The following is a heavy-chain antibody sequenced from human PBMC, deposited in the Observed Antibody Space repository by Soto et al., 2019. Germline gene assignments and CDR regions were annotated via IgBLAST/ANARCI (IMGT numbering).Heavy chain of an antibody. CDR3: ARLNRGVYYDSSGYYSNAFDI. V-gene: IGHV4-61*08. CDR1: GGSISSGGYY. CDR2: IYYSGST. D-gene: IGHD3-22*01. Sequence: SETLSLTCTVSGGSISSGGYYWSWIRQHPGKGLEWIGYIYYSGSTNYNPSLKSRVTISVDTSKNQFSLKLSSVTAADTAVYYCARLNRGVYYDSSGYYSNAFDIWGQGTMVTVSS. J-gene: IGHJ3*02.